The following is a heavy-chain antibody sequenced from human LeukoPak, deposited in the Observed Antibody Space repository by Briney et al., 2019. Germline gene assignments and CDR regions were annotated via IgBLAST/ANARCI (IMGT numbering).Heavy chain of an antibody. V-gene: IGHV4-31*03. CDR2: IYYSGST. CDR1: GGSISSGGYY. Sequence: PSETLSLTCTVSGGSISSGGYYWSWIRQHPGKGLEWIGYIYYSGSTYYNPSLKSRVTISVDTSKNQFSLKLSSVTAADTAVYYCASGPRSGKHYFDYWGQGTLVTVSS. CDR3: ASGPRSGKHYFDY. J-gene: IGHJ4*02. D-gene: IGHD3-10*01.